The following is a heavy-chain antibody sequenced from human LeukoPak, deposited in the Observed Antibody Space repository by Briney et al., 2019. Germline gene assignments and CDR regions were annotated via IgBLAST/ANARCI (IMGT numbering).Heavy chain of an antibody. Sequence: GGSLRLSCTASGFTFADFAVSWVRQAPGKGLQWIGLIRTEAVGGATEYATSVRGGFTVSRDDSKGIAYLQMNSLKTEDTGVYYCARMMPGMDVWVQGTTATVSS. D-gene: IGHD2-2*01. CDR2: IRTEAVGGAT. CDR3: ARMMPGMDV. J-gene: IGHJ6*02. V-gene: IGHV3-49*04. CDR1: GFTFADFA.